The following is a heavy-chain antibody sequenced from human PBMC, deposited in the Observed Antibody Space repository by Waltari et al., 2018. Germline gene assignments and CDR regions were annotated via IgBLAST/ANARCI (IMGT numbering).Heavy chain of an antibody. D-gene: IGHD1-26*01. CDR1: GFSITTYG. CDR3: VKAGSGSYLYYFDY. J-gene: IGHJ4*02. Sequence: DVKLLQSGGGVVQPGGSLRLPCDGSGFSITTYGMGWVRQTPGEGLEGVSRISPSGAETSYADAVKGRLTSSRETSKNTVYLQMNNVRAEDTAMYYCVKAGSGSYLYYFDYWGQGALVTVSS. CDR2: ISPSGAET. V-gene: IGHV3-23*01.